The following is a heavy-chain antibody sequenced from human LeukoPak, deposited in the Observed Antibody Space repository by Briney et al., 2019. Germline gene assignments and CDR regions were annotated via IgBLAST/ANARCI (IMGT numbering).Heavy chain of an antibody. CDR2: MNPNSGNT. D-gene: IGHD2-2*01. CDR3: ARGTRGKYQLLLTYYFDY. V-gene: IGHV1-8*03. Sequence: GASVTVSFKASGYTFTIYGISWVRQATGQGVEWMGWMNPNSGNTGYAQKFQGRVTITRNTSISTAYMELSSLRSEDTAVYYCARGTRGKYQLLLTYYFDYWGQGTLVTVSS. CDR1: GYTFTIYG. J-gene: IGHJ4*02.